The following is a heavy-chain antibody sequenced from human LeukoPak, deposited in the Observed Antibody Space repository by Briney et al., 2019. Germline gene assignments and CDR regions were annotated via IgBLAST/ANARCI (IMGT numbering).Heavy chain of an antibody. D-gene: IGHD6-19*01. V-gene: IGHV3-21*04. CDR2: ISSSSTYI. CDR3: AKDAQYSSGWYSD. Sequence: PGGSLRLSCAVSGFTFTSYDMDWVRQAPGEGLEWVSSISSSSTYIYYADSVKGRFTISRDNAKNSLYLQMNSLRAEDTALYYCAKDAQYSSGWYSDWGQGTLVTVSS. CDR1: GFTFTSYD. J-gene: IGHJ4*02.